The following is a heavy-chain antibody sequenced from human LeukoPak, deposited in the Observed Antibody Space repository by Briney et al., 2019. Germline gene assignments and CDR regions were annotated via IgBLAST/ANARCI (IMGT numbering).Heavy chain of an antibody. Sequence: PGGSLRLSCAASGFTFSSYAMHWVRQAPGKGLEWVAVISYGGSNTYYGDSVKGRFTISRDNSKNTLYLQMNSLRVEDTAVYYCARATILTGYPVFDYWGQGTLVTVSS. V-gene: IGHV3-30*04. CDR3: ARATILTGYPVFDY. J-gene: IGHJ4*02. CDR1: GFTFSSYA. CDR2: ISYGGSNT. D-gene: IGHD3-9*01.